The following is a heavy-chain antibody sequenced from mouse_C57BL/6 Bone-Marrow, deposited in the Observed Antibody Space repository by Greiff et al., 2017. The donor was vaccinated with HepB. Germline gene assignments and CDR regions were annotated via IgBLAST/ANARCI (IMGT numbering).Heavy chain of an antibody. J-gene: IGHJ3*01. Sequence: VQLQQPGAELVKPGASVKMSCKASGYTFTSYWITWVKQRPGQGLEWIGDIYPGSGSTNYNEKFKSKATLTVDTSSSTAYMQLSSLTSEDSAVYFCARGESTMTMRRFAYWGQGTLVTVSA. V-gene: IGHV1-55*01. CDR1: GYTFTSYW. D-gene: IGHD2-4*01. CDR3: ARGESTMTMRRFAY. CDR2: IYPGSGST.